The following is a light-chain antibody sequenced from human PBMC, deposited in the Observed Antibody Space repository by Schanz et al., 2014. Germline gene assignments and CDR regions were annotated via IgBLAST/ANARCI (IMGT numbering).Light chain of an antibody. Sequence: QSALTQPASVSGSPGQSITISCTGTSSDVGGYNYVSWYQQHPGKAPKLMIYDVSNRPSGVSNRFSGSKSGNTASLTISGLQAEDEADYYCISYAGSDNIWAFGGGTKLTVL. CDR3: ISYAGSDNIWA. V-gene: IGLV2-14*01. CDR2: DVS. CDR1: SSDVGGYNY. J-gene: IGLJ3*02.